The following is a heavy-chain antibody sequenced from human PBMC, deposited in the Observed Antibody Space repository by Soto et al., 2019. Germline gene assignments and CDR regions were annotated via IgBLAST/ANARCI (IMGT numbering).Heavy chain of an antibody. D-gene: IGHD2-15*01. J-gene: IGHJ6*02. CDR1: GFTFNSYG. CDR2: IEYNAKNR. Sequence: QVQLVESGGGVVQPGTSLRLSCTASGFTFNSYGIHWVRQAPGKGLEWLALIEYNAKNRFYADSVKGRFSISRDNSRNTVYLQVNGLRAEDTAVYYCAREGDDYCSGTCCFHYYGLDVWGQGTTVIVSS. CDR3: AREGDDYCSGTCCFHYYGLDV. V-gene: IGHV3-33*05.